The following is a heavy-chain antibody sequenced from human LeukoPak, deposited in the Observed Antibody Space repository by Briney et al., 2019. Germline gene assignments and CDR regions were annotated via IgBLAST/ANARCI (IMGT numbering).Heavy chain of an antibody. CDR1: GDSISSGDYY. J-gene: IGHJ3*02. CDR3: AGILVVVLGEEGAFDI. Sequence: SETLSLTCTVSGDSISSGDYYWSWIRQPAGKGLEWIGRISSSGSTNYNPSLKSRVTISVDTSKNQFSLKLSSVTAADTAVYYCAGILVVVLGEEGAFDIWGQGTMVTVSS. CDR2: ISSSGST. D-gene: IGHD2-21*01. V-gene: IGHV4-61*02.